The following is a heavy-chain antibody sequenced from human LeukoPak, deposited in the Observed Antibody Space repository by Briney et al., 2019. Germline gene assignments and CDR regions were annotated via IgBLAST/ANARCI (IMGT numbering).Heavy chain of an antibody. Sequence: GASVKVSCKASGGTFSSYAISWVRQAPGQGLEWMGGIIPIFSTANYAQKFQGRVTITADESTSTAYMELSSLRSEDTAVYYCARRFRRYCSGGSCYYYYGMDVWGQGTTVTVSS. CDR1: GGTFSSYA. D-gene: IGHD2-15*01. CDR3: ARRFRRYCSGGSCYYYYGMDV. CDR2: IIPIFSTA. V-gene: IGHV1-69*13. J-gene: IGHJ6*02.